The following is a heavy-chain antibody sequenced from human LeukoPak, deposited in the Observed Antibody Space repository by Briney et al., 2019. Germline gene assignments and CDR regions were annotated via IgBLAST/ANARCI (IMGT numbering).Heavy chain of an antibody. CDR2: IYSGGST. Sequence: GSLRLSCTASGVTVSSNSMTWVRQAPRKGLEWVSVIYSGGSTYYADSVKGRFTISRDNSKNTLYLQLNSLRVEDTAVYFCAREQSNYAYFDYWGQGTLVTVSS. CDR3: AREQSNYAYFDY. D-gene: IGHD4-11*01. J-gene: IGHJ4*02. V-gene: IGHV3-53*01. CDR1: GVTVSSNS.